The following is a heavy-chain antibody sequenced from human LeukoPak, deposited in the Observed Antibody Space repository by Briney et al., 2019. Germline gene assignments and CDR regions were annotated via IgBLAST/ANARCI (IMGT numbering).Heavy chain of an antibody. CDR2: INHSGST. Sequence: SETLSLTCAVYGGSFSGYYWSWIRQPPGKGLEWIGEINHSGSTNYNPSLKSRVTISVDASKNQFSLKLSSVTAADTAVYYCARDPDYWGQGTLVTVSS. J-gene: IGHJ4*02. CDR3: ARDPDY. V-gene: IGHV4-34*01. CDR1: GGSFSGYY.